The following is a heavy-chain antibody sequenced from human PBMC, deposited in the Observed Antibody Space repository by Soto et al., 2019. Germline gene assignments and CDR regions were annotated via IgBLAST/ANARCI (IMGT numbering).Heavy chain of an antibody. CDR3: ARVWGGAFDI. CDR2: IYDSGST. CDR1: GGSIGSSNW. V-gene: IGHV4-4*02. J-gene: IGHJ3*02. Sequence: SETLSLTCAVSGGSIGSSNWWSWVRQPPGKGLEWIGEIYDSGSTNYNPSLKSRVTISLDKSKNQFSLKLSSVTAADTAVYYCARVWGGAFDIWGQGTMVTVSS. D-gene: IGHD3-10*01.